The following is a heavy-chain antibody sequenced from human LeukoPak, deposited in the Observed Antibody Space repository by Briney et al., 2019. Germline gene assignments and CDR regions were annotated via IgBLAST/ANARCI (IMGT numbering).Heavy chain of an antibody. CDR1: GGTFSSYA. V-gene: IGHV1-69*13. CDR2: IIPIFGTA. D-gene: IGHD1-26*01. CDR3: ARGSVFVGAMARYYDYYMDV. Sequence: ASVKVSCKASGGTFSSYAISWVRQAPGQGLEWMGGIIPIFGTANYAQKFQGRVTITADESTSTAYMELSSLRSEDTAVYYCARGSVFVGAMARYYDYYMDVWGKGTTVTVSS. J-gene: IGHJ6*03.